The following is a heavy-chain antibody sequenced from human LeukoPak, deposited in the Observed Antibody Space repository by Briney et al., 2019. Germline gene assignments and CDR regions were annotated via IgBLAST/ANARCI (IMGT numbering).Heavy chain of an antibody. CDR1: GFTFSSYA. V-gene: IGHV3-30-3*01. J-gene: IGHJ1*01. Sequence: PGRSLRLSCAASGFTFSSYAMHWVRQAPGKGLEWVAVISYDGSNKYYADSVKGRFTISRDNSKNTLYLQMNSLRAEDTAVYYCARDRSLIAVAGKAEYFQHWGQGTLVTVSS. D-gene: IGHD6-19*01. CDR2: ISYDGSNK. CDR3: ARDRSLIAVAGKAEYFQH.